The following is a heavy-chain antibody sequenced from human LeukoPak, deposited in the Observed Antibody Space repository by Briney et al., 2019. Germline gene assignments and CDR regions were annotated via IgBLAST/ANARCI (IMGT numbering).Heavy chain of an antibody. V-gene: IGHV3-23*03. D-gene: IGHD3-9*01. J-gene: IGHJ4*02. CDR3: AKDPDYDILTGTTFDY. CDR2: IYADFDTT. CDR1: GFTFSSYA. Sequence: GGSLRLSCAASGFTFSSYAMSWVRQAPGKGLEWVSVIYADFDTTDYTDSVKGRFTISRDNSKNTLYLQMNSLRADDTAVYYCAKDPDYDILTGTTFDYWGQGTLVTVSS.